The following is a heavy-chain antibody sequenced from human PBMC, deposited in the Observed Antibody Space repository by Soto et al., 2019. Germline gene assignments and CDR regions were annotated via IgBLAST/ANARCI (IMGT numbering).Heavy chain of an antibody. Sequence: PGGSLRLSCVASGFTFSSYGMHWVRQAPGKGLDWVAVIWYDGSHQYYADSVKGRFTVSRDNSKNTLYLQMNSLRAEDTAIYYCAREGTPMVTNAAFDIWGQGTMVTVSS. V-gene: IGHV3-33*01. CDR1: GFTFSSYG. D-gene: IGHD5-18*01. J-gene: IGHJ3*02. CDR2: IWYDGSHQ. CDR3: AREGTPMVTNAAFDI.